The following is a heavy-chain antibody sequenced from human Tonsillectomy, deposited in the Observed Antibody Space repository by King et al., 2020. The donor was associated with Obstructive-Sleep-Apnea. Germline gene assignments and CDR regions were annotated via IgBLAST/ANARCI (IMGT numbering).Heavy chain of an antibody. CDR2: LYTGGRT. J-gene: IGHJ4*02. CDR1: GFTVSSKY. V-gene: IGHV3-66*01. D-gene: IGHD6-19*01. Sequence: VQLVESGGGLVQPGGSLRLSCAASGFTVSSKYMSWVRQAPGKGLEWVSVLYTGGRTYYADSVKGRFTISRDNSNNTLYLQMNNLRAEDTAVYYCARYTSGWYSPFDSWGPGTLVSVSS. CDR3: ARYTSGWYSPFDS.